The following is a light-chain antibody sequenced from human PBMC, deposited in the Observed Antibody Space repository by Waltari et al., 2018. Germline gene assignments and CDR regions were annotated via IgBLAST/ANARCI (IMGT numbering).Light chain of an antibody. J-gene: IGKJ1*01. V-gene: IGKV1-39*01. Sequence: DIQMTQSPSSLSASVGDRVTITCRASQGISSYLNWYQQKPGKAPKLLFYAASSLQSGVPSRFSGSGSGTDFTLTISSLQPEDFATYYCQQSYSTPQTFGQGTKVEIK. CDR1: QGISSY. CDR2: AAS. CDR3: QQSYSTPQT.